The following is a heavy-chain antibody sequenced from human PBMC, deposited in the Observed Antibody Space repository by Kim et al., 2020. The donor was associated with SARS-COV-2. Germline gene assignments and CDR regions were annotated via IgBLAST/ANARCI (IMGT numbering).Heavy chain of an antibody. Sequence: SVKVSCKASGGTFSSYAISWVRQAPGQGLEWMGGIIPIFGTANYAQKFQGRVTITADESTSTAYMELSSLRSEDTAVYYCARVGRPYYYGMDVWGQGTTVTVSS. D-gene: IGHD1-26*01. CDR3: ARVGRPYYYGMDV. J-gene: IGHJ6*02. CDR2: IIPIFGTA. V-gene: IGHV1-69*13. CDR1: GGTFSSYA.